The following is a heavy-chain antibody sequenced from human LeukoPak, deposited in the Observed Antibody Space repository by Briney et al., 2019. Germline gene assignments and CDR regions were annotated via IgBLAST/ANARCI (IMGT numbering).Heavy chain of an antibody. Sequence: ASVKVSCKASGGTFSSYAISWVRQAPGQGLEWMGGIIPILGTANYAQKFQGRVTITADGSTSTAYMELSSLRSEDTAVYYCARVRLSYYYYGMDVWGQGTTVTVSS. J-gene: IGHJ6*02. CDR3: ARVRLSYYYYGMDV. CDR2: IIPILGTA. CDR1: GGTFSSYA. V-gene: IGHV1-69*13.